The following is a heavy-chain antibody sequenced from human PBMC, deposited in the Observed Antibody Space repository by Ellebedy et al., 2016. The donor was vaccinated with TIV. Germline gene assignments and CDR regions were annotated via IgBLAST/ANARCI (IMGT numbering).Heavy chain of an antibody. J-gene: IGHJ4*02. CDR3: ARRPDVSIFGVVIPDY. CDR2: INPNSGGT. Sequence: AASVKVSCRTSGYTFNGYYMHWVRQAPGQGLEWMGWINPNSGGTSYAQKFQGRVTVTRDTSISTAYMELNSLRSDDTAVYYCARRPDVSIFGVVIPDYWGQGTLVTVSS. CDR1: GYTFNGYY. V-gene: IGHV1-2*02. D-gene: IGHD3-3*01.